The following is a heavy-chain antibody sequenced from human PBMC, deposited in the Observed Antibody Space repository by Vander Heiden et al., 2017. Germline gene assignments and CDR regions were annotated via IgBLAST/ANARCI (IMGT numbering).Heavy chain of an antibody. J-gene: IGHJ6*02. V-gene: IGHV3-21*01. CDR3: ARDTYDGSYNYYSYAMDV. CDR1: GFNFRTPS. Sequence: EVQLVESGGGLVKPGGSLRLSCAASGFNFRTPSMSWVRQAPGKGLEWVSSISSSSTYIYYADSIKGRFTISRDNAKNSLYLQMSSLRAEDTGVYYCARDTYDGSYNYYSYAMDVWGQGTTVRLL. D-gene: IGHD3-10*01. CDR2: ISSSSTYI.